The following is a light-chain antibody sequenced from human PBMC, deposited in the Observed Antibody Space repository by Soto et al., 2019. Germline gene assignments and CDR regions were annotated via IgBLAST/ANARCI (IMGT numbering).Light chain of an antibody. Sequence: QLVLTQPPSASGTPGQRVTISCSGSSSNIGSNYVYWYQQLPGTAPKLLIYRNNQRPSGAPDRFSGSKSGTSASLAISGLRSEDEADYYCAAWDDSLSGQVFGTGTKVTVL. V-gene: IGLV1-47*01. J-gene: IGLJ1*01. CDR3: AAWDDSLSGQV. CDR2: RNN. CDR1: SSNIGSNY.